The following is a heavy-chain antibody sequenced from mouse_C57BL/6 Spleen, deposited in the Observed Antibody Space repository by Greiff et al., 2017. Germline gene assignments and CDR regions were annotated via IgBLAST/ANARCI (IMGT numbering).Heavy chain of an antibody. V-gene: IGHV5-17*01. CDR2: ISSGSSTI. D-gene: IGHD2-2*01. Sequence: DVKLVESGGGLVKPGGSLKLSCAASGFPFSDSGMHWVRQAPEKGLEWVAYISSGSSTIYYADTVKGRFTISRDNAKNTLFLQMTSLRSEDTAMYYCARGEYYGYADYWGQGTTLTVSS. CDR3: ARGEYYGYADY. CDR1: GFPFSDSG. J-gene: IGHJ2*01.